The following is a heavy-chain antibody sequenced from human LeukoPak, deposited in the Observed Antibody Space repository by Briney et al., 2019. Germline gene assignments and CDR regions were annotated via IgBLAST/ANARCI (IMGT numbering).Heavy chain of an antibody. CDR1: GFTFSDYY. J-gene: IGHJ4*02. CDR2: ISFSGSTI. V-gene: IGHV3-11*01. Sequence: GGSLRLSCAASGFTFSDYYMSWIRQAPGKGLEWISYISFSGSTIYYADSVKGRFTFSRDNSKNTLYLQMNSLRVEDTAVYYCAKSGYNRFDYWGQGTLVTVSS. CDR3: AKSGYNRFDY. D-gene: IGHD5-24*01.